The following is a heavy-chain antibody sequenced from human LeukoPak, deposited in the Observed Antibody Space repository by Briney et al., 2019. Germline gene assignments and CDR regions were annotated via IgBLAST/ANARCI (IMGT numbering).Heavy chain of an antibody. Sequence: GGYLRLSCAASGFTFSNYALHWVRQAPGKGLEWVAVISYDGSNKLYADSVRGRFTISRDNSKNTLFLQMNSLRPEDTAVYYCARGPDYDILADYFDYWGQGTLVTVSS. CDR2: ISYDGSNK. CDR3: ARGPDYDILADYFDY. D-gene: IGHD3-9*01. V-gene: IGHV3-30*04. CDR1: GFTFSNYA. J-gene: IGHJ4*02.